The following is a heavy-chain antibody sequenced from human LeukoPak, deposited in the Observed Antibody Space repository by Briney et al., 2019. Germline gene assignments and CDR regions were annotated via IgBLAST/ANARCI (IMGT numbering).Heavy chain of an antibody. CDR1: GFTFSGYW. D-gene: IGHD6-19*01. V-gene: IGHV3-15*01. CDR2: IKSKTDGGTT. CDR3: TTLQWLARDY. Sequence: GGSLRLSCAASGFTFSGYWMHWVRQAPRKGLEWVGRIKSKTDGGTTDYAAPVKGRFTISRGDSKNTLYLQMNSLKTEDTAVYYCTTLQWLARDYWGQGTLVTVSS. J-gene: IGHJ4*02.